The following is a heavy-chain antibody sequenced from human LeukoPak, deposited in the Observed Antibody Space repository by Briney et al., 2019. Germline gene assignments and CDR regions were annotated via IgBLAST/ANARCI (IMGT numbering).Heavy chain of an antibody. Sequence: TGGSLRLSCAAYGFTFSSYEMNWVRQAPGKGLEWVGHISSSGTTIFYADSEKGRLSISRDNAKKSLFLQMNSLRAEDTAVYYCARARCSTSCYSPYYYGMDVWGQGTTVTVSS. D-gene: IGHD2-2*02. V-gene: IGHV3-48*03. CDR3: ARARCSTSCYSPYYYGMDV. CDR2: ISSSGTTI. CDR1: GFTFSSYE. J-gene: IGHJ6*02.